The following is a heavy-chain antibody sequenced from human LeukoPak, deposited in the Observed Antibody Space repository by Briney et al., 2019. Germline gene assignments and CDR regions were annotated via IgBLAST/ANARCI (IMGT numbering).Heavy chain of an antibody. Sequence: PSETLSLTCTVSGGSINSGDYYWSWIRQPPGKGLEWIGDIYHTESTFYNPSLNSRVTISLDMSNNQFSLKLSSVTAADTAVYYCARQKWLIRGIDYWGQGTLVAVSS. D-gene: IGHD6-19*01. CDR3: ARQKWLIRGIDY. V-gene: IGHV4-30-4*01. CDR1: GGSINSGDYY. J-gene: IGHJ4*02. CDR2: IYHTEST.